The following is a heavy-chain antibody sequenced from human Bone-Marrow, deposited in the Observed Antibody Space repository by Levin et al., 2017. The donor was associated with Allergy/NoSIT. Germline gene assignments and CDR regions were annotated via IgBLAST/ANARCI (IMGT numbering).Heavy chain of an antibody. CDR1: GFTFRTYW. D-gene: IGHD2-21*02. CDR3: GVTPRRDPFDY. V-gene: IGHV3-7*01. Sequence: SCAASGFTFRTYWMSWVRQAPGKGLEWVANISDDGGEKYYVDSVKGRFTISRDNAKDSLYLQMNSLRVEDTAVYYCGVTPRRDPFDYWGQGTLVAVSS. J-gene: IGHJ4*02. CDR2: ISDDGGEK.